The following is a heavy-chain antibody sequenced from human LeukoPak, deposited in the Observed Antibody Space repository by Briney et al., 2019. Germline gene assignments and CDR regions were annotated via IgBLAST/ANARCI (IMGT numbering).Heavy chain of an antibody. CDR3: ARGPLPVDY. Sequence: SETLSLTCAVYGGSVSGYYWSWIRQPPGKGLEWIGEINHSGSTNYNPSLKSRVTISVDTSKNQFSLKLSSVTAADTAVYYCARGPLPVDYWGQGTLVTVSS. CDR1: GGSVSGYY. CDR2: INHSGST. J-gene: IGHJ4*02. V-gene: IGHV4-34*01.